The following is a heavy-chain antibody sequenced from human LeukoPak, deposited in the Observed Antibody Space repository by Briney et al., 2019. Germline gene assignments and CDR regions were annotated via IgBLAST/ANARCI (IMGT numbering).Heavy chain of an antibody. V-gene: IGHV4-34*01. D-gene: IGHD2-2*01. J-gene: IGHJ4*02. CDR1: GESFSGYY. CDR2: INHSGST. CDR3: ARGREGYCSSTSCLLLRPFDY. Sequence: PSETLSLTCAVYGESFSGYYWSWIRQPPGKGLEWIGEINHSGSTNYNPSLKSRVTISVDTSKNQFSLKLSSVTAADTAVYYCARGREGYCSSTSCLLLRPFDYWGQGTLVTVSS.